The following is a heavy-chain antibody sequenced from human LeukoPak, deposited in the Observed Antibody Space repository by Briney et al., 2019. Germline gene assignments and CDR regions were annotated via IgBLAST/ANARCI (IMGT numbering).Heavy chain of an antibody. CDR3: ARVLASATTVSEY. CDR2: INQDGTVM. CDR1: GFTFSNFW. D-gene: IGHD4-11*01. Sequence: GGSLRLSCAASGFTFSNFWMSWVRQAPRKGLEWVANINQDGTVMNYADSVKGRFIISRDNAEKSLYLQMNSLRAEDTAVYYCARVLASATTVSEYWGQGTLVTVSS. V-gene: IGHV3-7*04. J-gene: IGHJ4*02.